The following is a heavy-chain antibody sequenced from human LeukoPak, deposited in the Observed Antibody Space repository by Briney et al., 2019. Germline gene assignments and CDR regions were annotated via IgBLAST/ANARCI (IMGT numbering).Heavy chain of an antibody. CDR3: GXVGXVXRFXQGSGGPRPDY. CDR1: GGSFSGYY. Sequence: PSETLSLTCAVYGGSFSGYYWSWIRQPPGKGLGWIGEINHSGSTNYNPSLKSRVTISVDTSKNQFSLKLSSVTAADPAVYYCGXVGXVXRFXQGSGGPRPDYWGQGTLVTVSS. V-gene: IGHV4-34*01. CDR2: INHSGST. D-gene: IGHD3-3*01. J-gene: IGHJ4*02.